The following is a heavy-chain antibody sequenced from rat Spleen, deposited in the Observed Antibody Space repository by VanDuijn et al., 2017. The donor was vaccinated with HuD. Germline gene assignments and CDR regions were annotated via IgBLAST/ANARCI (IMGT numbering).Heavy chain of an antibody. J-gene: IGHJ2*01. CDR1: GFTFKNYW. Sequence: EVQLVESGGGLVQPGRSLQLSCVASGFTFKNYWMTWIRQAPTKGLEWVASISTGGGNTYYRDSVKGRFTISRDNAKSTLYLQMDSLRSEHTATYYCARRHYGYTDYFDYWGQGVMVTVSS. CDR3: ARRHYGYTDYFDY. D-gene: IGHD1-9*01. CDR2: ISTGGGNT. V-gene: IGHV5-25*01.